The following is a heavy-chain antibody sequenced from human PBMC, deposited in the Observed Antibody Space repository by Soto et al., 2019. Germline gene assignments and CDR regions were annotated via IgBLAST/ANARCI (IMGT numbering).Heavy chain of an antibody. D-gene: IGHD2-21*01. CDR2: IYVTGAV. V-gene: IGHV4-31*03. Sequence: SETLSLTCSVSGAALNSGNYYWSWIRQVPGKGLEWIGHIYVTGAVDYNPSLRDRITISQDTSERQFSLNLRLVTAADSAVYYCARLRIATNNYKWFDPWGQGTLVTVSS. CDR1: GAALNSGNYY. CDR3: ARLRIATNNYKWFDP. J-gene: IGHJ5*02.